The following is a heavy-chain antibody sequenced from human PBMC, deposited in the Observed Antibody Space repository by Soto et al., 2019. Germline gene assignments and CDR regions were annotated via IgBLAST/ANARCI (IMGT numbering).Heavy chain of an antibody. CDR3: ARGSRTEYDILTGYSHNWFDP. CDR2: IYHSGST. CDR1: GGSISSGGYS. D-gene: IGHD3-9*01. Sequence: SETLSLTCAVSGGSISSGGYSWSWIRQPPGKGLEWIGYIYHSGSTYYNPSLKSRVTISVDRSKNQFSLKLSSVTAADTAVYYCARGSRTEYDILTGYSHNWFDPWGQGTLVTVSS. V-gene: IGHV4-30-2*01. J-gene: IGHJ5*02.